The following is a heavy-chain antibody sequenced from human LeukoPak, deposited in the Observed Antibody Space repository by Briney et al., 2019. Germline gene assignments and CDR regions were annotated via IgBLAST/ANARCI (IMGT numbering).Heavy chain of an antibody. CDR1: GFTFSSYG. Sequence: PGGSLRLSCAASGFTFSSYGMHWVRRAPGKGLEWVSAISGSGGSTYYADSVKGRFTISRDNSKNTLYLQMNSLRAEDTAVYYCAKGVTTRLYNWFDPWGQGTLVTVSS. D-gene: IGHD4-17*01. CDR3: AKGVTTRLYNWFDP. V-gene: IGHV3-23*01. J-gene: IGHJ5*02. CDR2: ISGSGGST.